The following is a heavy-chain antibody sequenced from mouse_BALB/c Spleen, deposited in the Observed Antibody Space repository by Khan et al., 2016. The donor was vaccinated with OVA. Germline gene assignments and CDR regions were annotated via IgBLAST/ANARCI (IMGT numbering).Heavy chain of an antibody. D-gene: IGHD2-1*01. CDR3: ARSPYGNFAY. V-gene: IGHV5-9-3*01. CDR2: INSDGDYT. J-gene: IGHJ3*01. CDR1: GFTFSTYA. Sequence: EVELVESGGGLVKPGGSLKLSCAASGFTFSTYAMSWVRQTPEKRLEWVATINSDGDYTYYPDSVTGRFTISRDNAKNTLYLQMSRLRSEDTAMYYCARSPYGNFAYWGQGTLVTVSA.